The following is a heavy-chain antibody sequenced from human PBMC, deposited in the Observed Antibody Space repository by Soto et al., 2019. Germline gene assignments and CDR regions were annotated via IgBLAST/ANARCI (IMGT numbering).Heavy chain of an antibody. CDR2: INNSGRV. CDR1: GGSFSGHS. Sequence: SETLSLTXAVYGGSFSGHSWTWIRQSPGKGLEWIGDINNSGRVNYSPSLKSRVTISLDTSKNQFSLTLSAVTAADTAMYYCSTRAYDTNGYYRFDPWGQGTLVTVSS. CDR3: STRAYDTNGYYRFDP. V-gene: IGHV4-34*01. J-gene: IGHJ5*01. D-gene: IGHD3-22*01.